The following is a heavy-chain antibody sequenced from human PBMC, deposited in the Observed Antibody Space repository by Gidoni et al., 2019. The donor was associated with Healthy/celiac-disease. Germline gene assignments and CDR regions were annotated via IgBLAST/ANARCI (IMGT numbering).Heavy chain of an antibody. CDR3: ARHFPSGYAVLDAFDI. Sequence: RQLQASGPGLVKSSETLSLTCSVSGGSSSSSSYSWGWLRQPPGKGLEWIGRIYYSGSSYYNPSLTSRVTISVDTSKNQFSLKLSSVTAADTAVYYCARHFPSGYAVLDAFDIWGQGTMVTVSS. CDR2: IYYSGSS. J-gene: IGHJ3*02. D-gene: IGHD5-12*01. CDR1: GGSSSSSSYS. V-gene: IGHV4-39*01.